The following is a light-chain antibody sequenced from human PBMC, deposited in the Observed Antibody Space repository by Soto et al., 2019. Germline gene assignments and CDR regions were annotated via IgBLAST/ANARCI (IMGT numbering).Light chain of an antibody. Sequence: DIQMTQSPSSLSASVGDRVTIACRASQSIDSYLNWYQHKPGKAPKLLIYAASSLQSGVPSRFSGSGSGTDFTLTISSLQPENFETYYCQQSYSPSRTFGQGTKVDIK. V-gene: IGKV1-39*01. CDR3: QQSYSPSRT. CDR1: QSIDSY. J-gene: IGKJ1*01. CDR2: AAS.